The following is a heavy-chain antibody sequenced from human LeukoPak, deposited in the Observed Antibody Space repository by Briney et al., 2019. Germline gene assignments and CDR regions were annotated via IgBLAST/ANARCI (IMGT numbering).Heavy chain of an antibody. D-gene: IGHD1-26*01. V-gene: IGHV3-48*04. CDR2: ISSSSSTI. Sequence: PGGSLRLSCAASGFTFSSYSMNWVRQAPGKGLEWVSSISSSSSTIYYADSVKGRFTISRDNAKNSLYLQMNSLRAEDTAVYYCARGAYSGSYWFDYWGQGTLVTVSS. CDR3: ARGAYSGSYWFDY. CDR1: GFTFSSYS. J-gene: IGHJ5*01.